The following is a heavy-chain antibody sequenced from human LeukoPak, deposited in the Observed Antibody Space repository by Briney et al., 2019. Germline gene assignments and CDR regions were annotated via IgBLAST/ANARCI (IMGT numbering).Heavy chain of an antibody. J-gene: IGHJ6*02. V-gene: IGHV5-51*01. CDR2: IVPDDSET. CDR1: GYKFTTHW. Sequence: GESLKISCKGSGYKFTTHWIGWVRQMPGKGLEYMGIIVPDDSETRYSPSFEGQVTISADRSTSTAYLQWSSLNASDTAMYYCARTNTGGGYHYYGMDVWGQGTTVIVS. D-gene: IGHD3-16*02. CDR3: ARTNTGGGYHYYGMDV.